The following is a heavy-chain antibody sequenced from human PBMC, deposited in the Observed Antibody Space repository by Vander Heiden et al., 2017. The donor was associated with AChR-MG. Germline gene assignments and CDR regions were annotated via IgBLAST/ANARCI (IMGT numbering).Heavy chain of an antibody. Sequence: QVQLVQSGAEVKKPGSSVKVSCKASGGTFSSYAISWVRQDPGQGLEWMGGIIPIYGTANYAQKFQGRVTITADESTSTAYMELSSLRSEDTAVYYCARGRMRYCSSTSCYKVPFDYWGQGTLVTVSS. CDR2: IIPIYGTA. V-gene: IGHV1-69*01. CDR1: GGTFSSYA. CDR3: ARGRMRYCSSTSCYKVPFDY. J-gene: IGHJ4*02. D-gene: IGHD2-2*02.